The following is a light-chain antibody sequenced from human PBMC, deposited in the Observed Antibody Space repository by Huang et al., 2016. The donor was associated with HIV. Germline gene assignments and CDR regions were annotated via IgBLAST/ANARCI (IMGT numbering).Light chain of an antibody. Sequence: DAVMTQSPLSLPVPPGEPASISCRSSQSLRHRNGLNYLDWYLQKPGQAPQLRIHMGSGRASGVPDRFSGGGSGTDFSLNISRVEAEDAGIYYCMEALQAPYTFGQGTKLEI. J-gene: IGKJ2*01. V-gene: IGKV2-28*01. CDR2: MGS. CDR1: QSLRHRNGLNY. CDR3: MEALQAPYT.